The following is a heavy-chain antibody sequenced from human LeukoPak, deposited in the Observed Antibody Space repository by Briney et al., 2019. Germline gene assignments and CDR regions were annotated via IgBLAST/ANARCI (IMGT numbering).Heavy chain of an antibody. D-gene: IGHD6-19*01. CDR1: GFTFSSYG. CDR2: IRYDGSNK. J-gene: IGHJ3*02. V-gene: IGHV3-30*02. CDR3: ATRAVAGLGMGAFDI. Sequence: GGSLRLSCAASGFTFSSYGMHWVRQAPGKGLEWVAFIRYDGSNKYYADSVKGRFTISRDNSKNTLYLQMNSLRAEDTAVYYCATRAVAGLGMGAFDIWGQGTMVTVSS.